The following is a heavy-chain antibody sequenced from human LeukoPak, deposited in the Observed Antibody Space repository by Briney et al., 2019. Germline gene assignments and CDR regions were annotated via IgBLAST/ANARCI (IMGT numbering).Heavy chain of an antibody. CDR3: ARGASSSSAIGYYYYYMDV. V-gene: IGHV4-61*02. J-gene: IGHJ6*03. CDR2: MYTSGST. Sequence: SETLSLTCTVSSGSISSGSYYWSWIRQPAGKGLEWIGRMYTSGSTNYNPSLKSRVTISVDTSKNQFSLKLSSVTAADTAVYYRARGASSSSAIGYYYYYMDVWGKGTTVTVSS. CDR1: SGSISSGSYY. D-gene: IGHD6-6*01.